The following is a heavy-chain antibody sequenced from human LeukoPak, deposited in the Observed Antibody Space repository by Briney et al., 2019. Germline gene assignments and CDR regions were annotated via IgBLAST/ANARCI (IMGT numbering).Heavy chain of an antibody. J-gene: IGHJ4*02. D-gene: IGHD1-26*01. V-gene: IGHV3-48*03. Sequence: GGSLRLSCAASGFTLSNYEMNWVRQAPGKGPEWVSYISDSGTTIYYGDSVRGRFTISRDNSMNTLYLQMDSLRADDTAIYYCARQDYTGGYFGIDYWGQGTLVTVSS. CDR3: ARQDYTGGYFGIDY. CDR1: GFTLSNYE. CDR2: ISDSGTTI.